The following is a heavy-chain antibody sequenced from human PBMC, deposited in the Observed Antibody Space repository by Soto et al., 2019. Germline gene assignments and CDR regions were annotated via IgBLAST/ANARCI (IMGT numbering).Heavy chain of an antibody. CDR3: VREGRLPLDAFDM. CDR1: GFTFSSYD. V-gene: IGHV3-13*01. J-gene: IGHJ3*02. Sequence: EVQLVESGGGLVQPGGSLRLSCAASGFTFSSYDMHWVRQTTGKGLEWVSVIGTSGDTYYEGSVKGRFTISREHTKNSLYLQMNSMTAGDTAVYYCVREGRLPLDAFDMCGQGTMVTASS. CDR2: IGTSGDT.